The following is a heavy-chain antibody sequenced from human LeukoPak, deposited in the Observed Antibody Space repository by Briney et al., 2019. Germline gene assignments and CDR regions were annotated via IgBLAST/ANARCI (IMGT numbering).Heavy chain of an antibody. CDR1: GGSISSYY. CDR3: ARGYDSGGYLRAFDP. J-gene: IGHJ5*02. CDR2: IYYSGST. Sequence: PSETLSLTCTVSGGSISSYYWSWIRQPPGKGLEWIGYIYYSGSTNYNPSLKSRVTISVDTSKNQFSLKLSSVTAADTAVYYCARGYDSGGYLRAFDPWGQGTLVTVSS. V-gene: IGHV4-59*01. D-gene: IGHD3-22*01.